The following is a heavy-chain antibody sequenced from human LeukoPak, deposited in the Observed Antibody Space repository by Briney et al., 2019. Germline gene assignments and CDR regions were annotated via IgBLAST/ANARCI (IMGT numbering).Heavy chain of an antibody. Sequence: GGSLRLSCAASGFTFSDYAMIWVRQAPGKGLEWVSAISGSGGSTYYADSVKGRFTISRDNSKNTLYLQMNSLRAEDTAVYYCAKDLLGYCSGGSCSDYFDYWGQGTLVTVSS. CDR1: GFTFSDYA. D-gene: IGHD2-15*01. CDR3: AKDLLGYCSGGSCSDYFDY. J-gene: IGHJ4*02. CDR2: ISGSGGST. V-gene: IGHV3-23*01.